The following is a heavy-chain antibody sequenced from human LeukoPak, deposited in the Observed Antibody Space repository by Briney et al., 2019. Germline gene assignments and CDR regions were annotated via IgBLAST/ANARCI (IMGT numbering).Heavy chain of an antibody. D-gene: IGHD3-16*01. Sequence: ASVEVSCKASGYTFTSYDINWVRQATGQGLEWMGWMNPNSGNTGYAQKFQGRVTMTRNTSISTAYMELSSLRSEDTAVYYCARGWGALYYFDYWGQGTLVTVSS. CDR2: MNPNSGNT. J-gene: IGHJ4*02. CDR1: GYTFTSYD. V-gene: IGHV1-8*01. CDR3: ARGWGALYYFDY.